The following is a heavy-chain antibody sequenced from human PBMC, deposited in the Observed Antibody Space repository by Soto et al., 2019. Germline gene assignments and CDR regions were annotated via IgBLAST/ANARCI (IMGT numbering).Heavy chain of an antibody. CDR2: ISGSSSTI. Sequence: EVQLVESGGGLVQPGGSLRLSCAASGFTFSNYHMNWVRQAPGKGLEWIAYISGSSSTIYYAETVKGRFTISRDNAKNSLYLQMKGLRDEERAVYYWARDAEGGGCRHVYWGQGTLVTVSS. CDR3: ARDAEGGGCRHVY. D-gene: IGHD6-25*01. CDR1: GFTFSNYH. J-gene: IGHJ4*02. V-gene: IGHV3-48*02.